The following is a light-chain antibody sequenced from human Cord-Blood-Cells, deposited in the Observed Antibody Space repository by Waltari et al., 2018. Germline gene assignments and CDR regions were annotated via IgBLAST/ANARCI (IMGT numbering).Light chain of an antibody. CDR3: CSYAGSYV. J-gene: IGLJ1*01. V-gene: IGLV2-23*01. CDR1: SSDVGSYNL. CDR2: EGS. Sequence: QSALTQPASVSGSPGQSITISCTGTSSDVGSYNLVSWYQQHPGKAPKLMIYEGSKRPSGVSHRFSGSKSGNTASLTISGLQAEDEADYYCCSYAGSYVFGTGTKVTVL.